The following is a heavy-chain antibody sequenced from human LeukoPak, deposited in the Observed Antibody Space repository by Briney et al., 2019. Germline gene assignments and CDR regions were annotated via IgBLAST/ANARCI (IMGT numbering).Heavy chain of an antibody. CDR3: ASVGADTRAFDP. D-gene: IGHD2-15*01. V-gene: IGHV4-59*01. J-gene: IGHJ3*01. CDR1: GGSISSYF. CDR2: IYYTGTT. Sequence: SETLSLTCTVSGGSISSYFWSWIRQPPGKGLEWIGFIYYTGTTYYNPSLKSRVTISVDTSNYQFSLNLISVTAADTAVYYCASVGADTRAFDPWGQGTMVTVSS.